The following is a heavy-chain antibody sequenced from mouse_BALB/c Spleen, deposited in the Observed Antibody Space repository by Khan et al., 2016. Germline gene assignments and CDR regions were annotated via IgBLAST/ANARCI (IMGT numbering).Heavy chain of an antibody. CDR1: GYSITSDYA. J-gene: IGHJ4*01. D-gene: IGHD2-3*01. V-gene: IGHV3-2*02. CDR3: ASDGPNYAMDY. Sequence: VQLKESGPGLMKPSQSLSLTCTVTGYSITSDYAWNWIRQFPGNKLEWMGYIIYSGSTTYTPSLKSRISITRDTSKNQFFLQLNSVTIEDTATYYGASDGPNYAMDYWGQGTSVTVSS. CDR2: IIYSGST.